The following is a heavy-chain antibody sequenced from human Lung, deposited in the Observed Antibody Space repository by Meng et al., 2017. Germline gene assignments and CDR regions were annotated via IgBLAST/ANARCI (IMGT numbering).Heavy chain of an antibody. CDR2: INHSGST. Sequence: QEQLQQWGGGLLKPSETLSPTCVVSGGSLSDYYWSWIRQPPGKVLEWIGEINHSGSTNYNPSLESRATISVDTSQNNLSLKLSSVTAADSAVYYCARGPTTMAHDFDYWGQGTLVTVSS. CDR1: GGSLSDYY. J-gene: IGHJ4*02. CDR3: ARGPTTMAHDFDY. D-gene: IGHD4-11*01. V-gene: IGHV4-34*01.